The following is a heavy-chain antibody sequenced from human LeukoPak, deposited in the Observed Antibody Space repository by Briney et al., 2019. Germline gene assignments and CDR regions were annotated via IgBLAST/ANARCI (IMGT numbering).Heavy chain of an antibody. J-gene: IGHJ4*02. CDR2: ISSSGSTI. CDR3: ARGREFFSTVVTRPYDY. CDR1: GFTFSDYY. Sequence: AGGSLRLSCAASGFTFSDYYMSWIRQAPGKGLEWVSYISSSGSTIYYADSVKGRFTISRDNAKNSLYLQMNSLRAEDTAVYYCARGREFFSTVVTRPYDYWGQGTLVTVSS. D-gene: IGHD4-23*01. V-gene: IGHV3-11*04.